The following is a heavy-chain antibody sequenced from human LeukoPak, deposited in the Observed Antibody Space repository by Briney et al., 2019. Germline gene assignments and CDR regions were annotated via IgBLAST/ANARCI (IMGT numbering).Heavy chain of an antibody. CDR1: GGSFSGYW. CDR3: ARVPAMDGNYYYYYGMDV. CDR2: INHSGST. Sequence: PSETLSLTCAVYGGSFSGYWWCWIRQPPGKGLEWIGEINHSGSTNYNPSLKSRVTISVDTSKNQFSLDLSSVTAADTAVYYCARVPAMDGNYYYYYGMDVWGQGTTVTVSS. D-gene: IGHD5-18*01. V-gene: IGHV4-34*01. J-gene: IGHJ6*02.